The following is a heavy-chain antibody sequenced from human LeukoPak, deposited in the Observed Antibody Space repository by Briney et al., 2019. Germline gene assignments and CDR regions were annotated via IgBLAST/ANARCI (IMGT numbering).Heavy chain of an antibody. CDR1: GYSINNYW. Sequence: GESLKISCKGSGYSINNYWIAWVRQLPGKGLEWMEIIYPADSDIRYSPSFQGQVTISADKSISTAYLQWNSLKASDTAMYYCARQEYCSGASCYTWFGPWGQGTLVTVSS. CDR3: ARQEYCSGASCYTWFGP. CDR2: IYPADSDI. D-gene: IGHD2-15*01. V-gene: IGHV5-51*01. J-gene: IGHJ5*02.